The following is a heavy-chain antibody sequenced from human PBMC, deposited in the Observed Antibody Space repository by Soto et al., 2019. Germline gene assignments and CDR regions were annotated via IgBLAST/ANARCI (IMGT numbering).Heavy chain of an antibody. CDR3: AKDTAQAVAKYYFDY. V-gene: IGHV3-23*01. Sequence: GGSLRLSCAASGFPFSSYAMSWVRQAPGKGLEWVSAISGSGGSTYYADSVKGRFTISRDNSKNTLYLQMNSLRAEDTAVYYCAKDTAQAVAKYYFDYWGQGTLVTVSS. CDR2: ISGSGGST. CDR1: GFPFSSYA. D-gene: IGHD6-19*01. J-gene: IGHJ4*02.